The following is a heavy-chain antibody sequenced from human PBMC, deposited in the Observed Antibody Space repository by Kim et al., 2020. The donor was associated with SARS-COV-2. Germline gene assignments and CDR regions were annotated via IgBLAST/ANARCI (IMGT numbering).Heavy chain of an antibody. CDR3: AKDLWFGYYYYGMDV. CDR1: GFTFSSYA. D-gene: IGHD3-10*01. Sequence: GGSLRLSCAASGFTFSSYAMSWVRQAPGKGLEWVSAISGSGGSTYYADSVKGRFTISRDNSKNTLYLQMNSLRAEDTAVYYCAKDLWFGYYYYGMDVWGQGTTVTVSS. J-gene: IGHJ6*02. CDR2: ISGSGGST. V-gene: IGHV3-23*01.